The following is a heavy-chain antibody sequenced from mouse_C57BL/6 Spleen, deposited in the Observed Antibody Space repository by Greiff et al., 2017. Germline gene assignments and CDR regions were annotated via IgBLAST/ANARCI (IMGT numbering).Heavy chain of an antibody. V-gene: IGHV1-81*01. Sequence: VQLQQSGAELARPGASVKLSCKASGYTFTSYGISWVKQRTGQGLEWIGEIYPRSGNTYYNEQFNGKATLTADKSSSTAYMELRSLTSEDSAVYFCARSWTIYYGNYDYAMDYWGQGTSVTVSS. CDR3: ARSWTIYYGNYDYAMDY. J-gene: IGHJ4*01. CDR1: GYTFTSYG. D-gene: IGHD2-1*01. CDR2: IYPRSGNT.